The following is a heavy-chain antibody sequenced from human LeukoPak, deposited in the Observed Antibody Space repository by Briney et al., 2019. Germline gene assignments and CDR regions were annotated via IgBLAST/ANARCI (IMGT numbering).Heavy chain of an antibody. CDR3: ARHVRKRGIAVAGTPGWFDL. D-gene: IGHD6-19*01. J-gene: IGHJ5*02. CDR1: GGSISSYY. V-gene: IGHV4-4*08. Sequence: PSETLSLTCTVSGGSISSYYWSWIRQPAGKGLESIGHISTSGSTNYNPSLKSRVTISVDTSKNQFSLKLSSVTAADTAVYYCARHVRKRGIAVAGTPGWFDLWGQGTLVTVSS. CDR2: ISTSGST.